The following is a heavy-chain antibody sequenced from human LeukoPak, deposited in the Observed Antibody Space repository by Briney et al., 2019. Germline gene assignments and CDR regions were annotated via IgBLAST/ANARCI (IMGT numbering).Heavy chain of an antibody. CDR2: IYHSGST. Sequence: SETLSLTCAVSGYSISSGYYWGRIRQPPGKGLEWIGSIYHSGSTYYTPSLESRVTISVDTSKNKLSLKLSSVTAADTAVYYCARDAQYTIFGVVTYWGQGTLVTVSS. J-gene: IGHJ4*02. D-gene: IGHD3-3*01. V-gene: IGHV4-38-2*02. CDR1: GYSISSGYY. CDR3: ARDAQYTIFGVVTY.